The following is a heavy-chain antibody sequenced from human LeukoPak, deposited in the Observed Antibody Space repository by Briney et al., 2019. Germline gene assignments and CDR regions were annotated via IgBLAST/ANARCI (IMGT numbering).Heavy chain of an antibody. D-gene: IGHD4-11*01. J-gene: IGHJ4*01. CDR2: IWSDASNR. CDR1: GFIFSHYG. V-gene: IGHV3-33*01. CDR3: ARDAQRGFDYSNSLEY. Sequence: GRSLRLSCAASGFIFSHYGMHWVRQAPGKGLEWVAVIWSDASNRFYAGSVKGRFTISRDNSQNTLFLQMNSLRAEDTAMYYCARDAQRGFDYSNSLEYGGHGALVTVSS.